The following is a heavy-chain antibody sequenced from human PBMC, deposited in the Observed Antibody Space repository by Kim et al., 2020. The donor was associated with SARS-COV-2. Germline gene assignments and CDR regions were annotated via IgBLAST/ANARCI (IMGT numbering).Heavy chain of an antibody. J-gene: IGHJ4*02. CDR1: GVSISSYY. Sequence: SETLSLTCTVSGVSISSYYWSWIRQPPGKGLEWIAYIYYSGSTNYNPSLKSRLTISVETSKNQFSLKLSSVTAADTAVYYCAGIYDSSGHPFDFWGQGTLVTVSS. CDR3: AGIYDSSGHPFDF. D-gene: IGHD3-22*01. V-gene: IGHV4-59*13. CDR2: IYYSGST.